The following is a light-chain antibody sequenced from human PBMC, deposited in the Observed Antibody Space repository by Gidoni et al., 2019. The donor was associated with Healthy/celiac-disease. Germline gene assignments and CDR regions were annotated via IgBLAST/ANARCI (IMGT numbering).Light chain of an antibody. CDR1: ISYVGGYNY. CDR2: EVS. Sequence: QSALTQPASLSGYPGQSITIPCTRTISYVGGYNYVSWYQQHPGKAPKLMIYEVSNRPSGFSNRFSGSKSGNTASLTISGLQAEDEADYYCSSYTSSSTLVFGGGTKLTVL. V-gene: IGLV2-14*01. J-gene: IGLJ2*01. CDR3: SSYTSSSTLV.